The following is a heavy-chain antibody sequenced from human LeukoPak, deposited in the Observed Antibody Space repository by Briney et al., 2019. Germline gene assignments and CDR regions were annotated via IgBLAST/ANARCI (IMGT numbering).Heavy chain of an antibody. CDR1: GYTFTGYY. CDR2: INPNSGGT. V-gene: IGHV1-2*02. CDR3: ARGRQVYDFWSGYYNF. D-gene: IGHD3-3*01. Sequence: ASVKVSCKASGYTFTGYYMHLVRQAPGQGLEWMGWINPNSGGTNYAQKFQGRVTMTRDTSISTAYMELSRLRSDDTAVYYCARGRQVYDFWSGYYNFWGQGTLVTVSS. J-gene: IGHJ4*02.